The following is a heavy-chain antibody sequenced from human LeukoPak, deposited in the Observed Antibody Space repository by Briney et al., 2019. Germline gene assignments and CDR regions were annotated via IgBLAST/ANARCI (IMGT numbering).Heavy chain of an antibody. D-gene: IGHD3-10*01. CDR1: GFTFSSYA. CDR2: ISGSGGST. V-gene: IGHV3-23*01. Sequence: GGSLRLSCAASGFTFSSYAMSWVRQAPGKGLEWVSAISGSGGSTYYADSVKGRFTISRDNSKNTPYLQMNSLRAEDTAVYYCANLGLWFGELLSDYWGQGTLVTVSS. CDR3: ANLGLWFGELLSDY. J-gene: IGHJ4*02.